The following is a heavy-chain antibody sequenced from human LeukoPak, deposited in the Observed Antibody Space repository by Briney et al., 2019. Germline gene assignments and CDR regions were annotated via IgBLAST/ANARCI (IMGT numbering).Heavy chain of an antibody. V-gene: IGHV4-39*07. CDR3: AMSITMIIVIIKRPPTIDY. CDR2: INHSGST. Sequence: SETLSLTCTVSGGSISSSSYYWGWIRQPPGKGLEWIGEINHSGSTNYNPSLKSRVTISVDTSKNLFSLKLSSVTAADTAVYYCAMSITMIIVIIKRPPTIDYWGQGTLVTVSS. J-gene: IGHJ4*02. CDR1: GGSISSSSYY. D-gene: IGHD3-22*01.